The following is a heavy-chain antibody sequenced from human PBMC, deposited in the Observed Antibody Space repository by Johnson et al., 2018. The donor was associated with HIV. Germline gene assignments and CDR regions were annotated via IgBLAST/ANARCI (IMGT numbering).Heavy chain of an antibody. J-gene: IGHJ3*02. Sequence: QMLLVESGGGVVQPGKSLRLSCSASRFTFSNYAMNWVRQAPGKGLEWMAIISYDGSNKNYADSVKGRFTISRDNSKNTLYLQLNSLRAEDTAVYYCARGLAADAFDIWGQGTMVTVSS. CDR3: ARGLAADAFDI. CDR2: ISYDGSNK. V-gene: IGHV3-30*03. D-gene: IGHD6-13*01. CDR1: RFTFSNYA.